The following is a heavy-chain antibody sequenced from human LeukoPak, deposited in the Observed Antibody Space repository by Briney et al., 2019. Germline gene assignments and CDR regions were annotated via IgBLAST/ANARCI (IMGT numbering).Heavy chain of an antibody. CDR3: ARDSSSWYFSAEAAFDI. V-gene: IGHV1-69*05. CDR2: IIPIFGTA. Sequence: SVKVSCKASGGTFSSYAISWVRQAPGQGLEWMGGIIPIFGTANYAQKFQGRVTMTTDTSTSTAYMELRSLRSDDTAVYYCARDSSSWYFSAEAAFDIWGQGTMVTVSS. D-gene: IGHD6-13*01. CDR1: GGTFSSYA. J-gene: IGHJ3*02.